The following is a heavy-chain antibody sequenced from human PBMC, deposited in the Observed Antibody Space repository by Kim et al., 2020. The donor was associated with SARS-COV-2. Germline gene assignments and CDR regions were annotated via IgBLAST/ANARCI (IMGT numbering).Heavy chain of an antibody. CDR2: ISSASSYI. D-gene: IGHD1-7*01. Sequence: GGSLRLSCAASGFTFSSYSMNWVRQAPGKGLEWVSSISSASSYIYYGDSMKGRITISRDNAKNSLYLQMNSLRVEDTAVYYCARDRNYYDDTGLDFWGQGALVTVSS. J-gene: IGHJ4*02. CDR3: ARDRNYYDDTGLDF. CDR1: GFTFSSYS. V-gene: IGHV3-21*01.